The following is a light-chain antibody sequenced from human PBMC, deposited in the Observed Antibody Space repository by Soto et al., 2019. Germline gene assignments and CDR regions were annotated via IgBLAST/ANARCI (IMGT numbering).Light chain of an antibody. J-gene: IGKJ1*01. CDR1: QSISTY. CDR3: HQTYANPWT. V-gene: IGKV1-39*01. CDR2: AAS. Sequence: DIQMTQSPSSLSASVGDRVSITCRASQSISTYLNWYQQKPGMAPKVLIYAASRLQSGVPSRFSGSGSGTDFTLTISSLQHEDFATYYCHQTYANPWTLGQGTKVEIK.